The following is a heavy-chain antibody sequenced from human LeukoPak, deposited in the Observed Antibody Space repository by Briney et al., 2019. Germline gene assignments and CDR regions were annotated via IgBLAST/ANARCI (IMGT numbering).Heavy chain of an antibody. J-gene: IGHJ6*03. CDR1: GFTFSSNY. V-gene: IGHV3-53*01. CDR3: ARGHISMIVAPYYMDV. Sequence: GGSLRLSCAASGFTFSSNYMSWVRQAPGKGLEWVSVIYSGGSTYHADSVKGRFTISRDNSKNTLYLQMNSLRAEDTAVYYCARGHISMIVAPYYMDVWGKGTTVTVSS. CDR2: IYSGGST. D-gene: IGHD3-22*01.